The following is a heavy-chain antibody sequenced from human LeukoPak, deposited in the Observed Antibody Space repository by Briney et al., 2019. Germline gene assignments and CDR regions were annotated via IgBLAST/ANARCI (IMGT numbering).Heavy chain of an antibody. V-gene: IGHV3-53*01. D-gene: IGHD2-8*01. CDR1: GFTVSSNY. CDR3: AKGCGGYCTNGVRYMDV. CDR2: IYSGGST. Sequence: GGSLRLSCAASGFTVSSNYMNWVRQAPGKGLEWGSVIYSGGSTDYADSVKGRYTISRDNSKNTMYIQMNSLSAEDPAVYYCAKGCGGYCTNGVRYMDVWGRGTTVTVSS. J-gene: IGHJ6*03.